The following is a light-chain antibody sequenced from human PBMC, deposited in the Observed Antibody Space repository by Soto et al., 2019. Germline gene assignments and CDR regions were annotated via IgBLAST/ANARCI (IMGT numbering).Light chain of an antibody. CDR1: SSDVGRYNL. J-gene: IGLJ2*01. Sequence: QSVLTQPASVSGSPGQSITISCTGTSSDVGRYNLVSWFQQHPGKAPKLMIYEGSKRPSGVSNRFSGSKSGNTASLTISGLQAEDEADYYCCSYAVTNILVVGGGTKLTVL. V-gene: IGLV2-23*01. CDR2: EGS. CDR3: CSYAVTNILV.